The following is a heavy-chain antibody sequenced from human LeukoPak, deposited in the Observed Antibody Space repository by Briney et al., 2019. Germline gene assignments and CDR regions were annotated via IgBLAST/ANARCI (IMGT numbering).Heavy chain of an antibody. CDR2: ISGMGHDI. J-gene: IGHJ4*01. CDR1: GLSFSDSY. CDR3: STGPRSLPY. V-gene: IGHV3-11*01. Sequence: PGGSLRLSCVVSGLSFSDSYMTWIRQTPGMGLESLAYISGMGHDIYYADSVKGRFTISRDSAKNSLYLQMNSLRPEDTALYYCSTGPRSLPYWGPGTLVTVSS. D-gene: IGHD4-23*01.